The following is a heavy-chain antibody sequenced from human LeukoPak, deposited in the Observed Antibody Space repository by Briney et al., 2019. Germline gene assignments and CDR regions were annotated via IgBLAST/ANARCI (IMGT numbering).Heavy chain of an antibody. CDR3: ASDRVGGCSSTSCHRFADY. CDR1: GGTFSSYA. Sequence: GSSVKVSCKASGGTFSSYAISWVRQAPGQGLEWMGWISAYNGNTNYAQKLQGRVTMTTDTSTSTAYMELRSLRSDDTAVYYCASDRVGGCSSTSCHRFADYWGQGTLVTVSS. CDR2: ISAYNGNT. V-gene: IGHV1-18*01. D-gene: IGHD2-2*01. J-gene: IGHJ4*02.